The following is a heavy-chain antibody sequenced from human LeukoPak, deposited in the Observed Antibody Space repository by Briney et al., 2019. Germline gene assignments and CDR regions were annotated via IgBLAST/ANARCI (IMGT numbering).Heavy chain of an antibody. D-gene: IGHD3-10*01. CDR2: ISSSSYI. CDR1: GFTFSSYS. Sequence: PGGSLRLSCAASGFTFSSYSMNWVRQASGQGLEWVSSISSSSYIYYADSVKGRFTISRDNAKNSLYLQMNSLRAEDTAVYYCASDALRGWGGYWGQGTLVTVSS. J-gene: IGHJ4*02. V-gene: IGHV3-21*01. CDR3: ASDALRGWGGY.